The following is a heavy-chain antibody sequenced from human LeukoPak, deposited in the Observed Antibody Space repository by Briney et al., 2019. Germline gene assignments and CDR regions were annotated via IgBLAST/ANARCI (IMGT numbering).Heavy chain of an antibody. CDR3: ARQRYGDYA. D-gene: IGHD4-17*01. CDR2: IKQDGSEK. J-gene: IGHJ5*02. V-gene: IGHV3-7*01. CDR1: GLTFSGYW. Sequence: GGSLRLSCAASGLTFSGYWMNWVRQAPGKGLEWVANIKQDGSEKYYVDSVKGRFTISRNNVKNSLYLQMNSLRAEDTAVYYCARQRYGDYAWGQGTLVTVSS.